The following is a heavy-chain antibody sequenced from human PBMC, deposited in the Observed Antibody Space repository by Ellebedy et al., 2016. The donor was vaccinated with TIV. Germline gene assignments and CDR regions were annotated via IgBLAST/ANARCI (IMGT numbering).Heavy chain of an antibody. CDR2: IYYSGST. J-gene: IGHJ4*02. Sequence: SETLSLTCTVSGGSISSSSYYWGWIRQPPGTGLEWIGSIYYSGSTYYNPSLKSRVTISVDTSKNQFSLKLSSVTAADTAVYYCATTGHSGYSYGPYYFDYWGQGTLVTVSS. D-gene: IGHD5-18*01. CDR1: GGSISSSSYY. CDR3: ATTGHSGYSYGPYYFDY. V-gene: IGHV4-39*01.